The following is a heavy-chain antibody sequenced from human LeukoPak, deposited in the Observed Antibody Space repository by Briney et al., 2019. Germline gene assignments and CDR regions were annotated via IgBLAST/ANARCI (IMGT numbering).Heavy chain of an antibody. CDR1: GGSISSYY. CDR2: IYYSGST. CDR3: ARVSSGWYPNYYYYYGMDV. V-gene: IGHV4-59*01. Sequence: PSETLSLTCTVSGGSISSYYWSWIRQPLGKGLEWIGYIYYSGSTNYNPSLKSRVTISVDTSKNQFSLKLSSVTAADTAVYYCARVSSGWYPNYYYYYGMDVWGKGTTVTVSS. J-gene: IGHJ6*04. D-gene: IGHD6-19*01.